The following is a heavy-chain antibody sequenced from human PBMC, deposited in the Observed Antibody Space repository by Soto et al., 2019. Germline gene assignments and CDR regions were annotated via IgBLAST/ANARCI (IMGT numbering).Heavy chain of an antibody. V-gene: IGHV3-23*01. CDR2: ISGSGGSS. D-gene: IGHD6-19*01. CDR3: ARRTSGWYLDY. Sequence: EVQLLESGGGLVQPGGSLRLSCAASGFTFSSYAMSWVRQAPGKGLEWVSAISGSGGSSYYADSVKGRFAISRDNSKNTLYLQMNSLRAEDTAVYYCARRTSGWYLDYWGQGTLVNVSS. J-gene: IGHJ4*02. CDR1: GFTFSSYA.